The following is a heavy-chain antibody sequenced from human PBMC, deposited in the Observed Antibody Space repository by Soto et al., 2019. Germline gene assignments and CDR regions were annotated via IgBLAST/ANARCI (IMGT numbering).Heavy chain of an antibody. Sequence: SGPTLVNPTQTLTLTCTFSGFSLDTFGLGVAWIRQPPGKALEWLAAIYWDDDKRYSPSLENKVTISKDSSKNQVVLTLTNVDSVDTATYYCAHRKGGYCSSTSCQGYFDPWGQGTPVTVS. CDR1: GFSLDTFGLG. V-gene: IGHV2-5*02. J-gene: IGHJ5*02. CDR2: IYWDDDK. D-gene: IGHD2-2*01. CDR3: AHRKGGYCSSTSCQGYFDP.